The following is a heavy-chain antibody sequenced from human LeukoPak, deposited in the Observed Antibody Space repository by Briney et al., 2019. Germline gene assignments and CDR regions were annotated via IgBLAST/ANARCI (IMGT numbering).Heavy chain of an antibody. Sequence: SETLSLTCTVSGGSISSSSYYWGWIRQPPGQGLEWIGSIYYSGSTYYNPSLKSRVTISVDTSKNRFPLKLSSVTAADTAVYYCARWNSYGYDMDYWGQGTLVTVSS. CDR1: GGSISSSSYY. CDR3: ARWNSYGYDMDY. V-gene: IGHV4-39*06. D-gene: IGHD5-18*01. J-gene: IGHJ4*02. CDR2: IYYSGST.